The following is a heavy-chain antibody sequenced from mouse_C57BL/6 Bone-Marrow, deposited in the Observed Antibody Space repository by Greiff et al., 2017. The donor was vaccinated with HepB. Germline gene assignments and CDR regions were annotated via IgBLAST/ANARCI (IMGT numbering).Heavy chain of an antibody. D-gene: IGHD1-1*01. CDR2: ISNGGGST. CDR1: GFTFSDYY. Sequence: EVKLMESGGGLVQPGGSLKLSCAASGFTFSDYYMYWVRQTPEKRLEWVAYISNGGGSTYYPDTVKGRFTISRDNAKNTLYLQMSRLKSEDTAMYYCARQGSYYGSPYWGQGTLVTVSA. V-gene: IGHV5-12*01. CDR3: ARQGSYYGSPY. J-gene: IGHJ3*01.